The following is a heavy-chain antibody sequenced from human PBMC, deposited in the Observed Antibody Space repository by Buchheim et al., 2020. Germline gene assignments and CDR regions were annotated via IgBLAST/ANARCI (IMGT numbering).Heavy chain of an antibody. CDR3: ARGGQLGGFFYFYYMDV. Sequence: QVQLQQWGAGLLKPSETLSLTCAVYGGSFSGYYWSWIRQPPGKGLEWIGEINHSGSTNYIPSLKSRVTISVDTSKNQFSLKLSSVTAADTAVYYCARGGQLGGFFYFYYMDVWGKGTT. CDR2: INHSGST. D-gene: IGHD5-18*01. CDR1: GGSFSGYY. J-gene: IGHJ6*03. V-gene: IGHV4-34*01.